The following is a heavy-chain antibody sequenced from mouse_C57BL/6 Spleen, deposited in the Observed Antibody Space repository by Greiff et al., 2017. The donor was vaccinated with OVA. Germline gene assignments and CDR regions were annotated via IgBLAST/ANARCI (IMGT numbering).Heavy chain of an antibody. Sequence: QVQLQQSGPELVKPGASVKISCKASGYAFSSSWMHWVKQRPGKGLEWIGRIYPGDGDTNYNGKFKGKATLTADKSSSTAYMQLSSLTSEDSAVYFCARECYYGNYDYAVDYWGTGTTVTVSS. CDR3: ARECYYGNYDYAVDY. V-gene: IGHV1-82*01. J-gene: IGHJ4*01. D-gene: IGHD2-1*01. CDR2: IYPGDGDT. CDR1: GYAFSSSW.